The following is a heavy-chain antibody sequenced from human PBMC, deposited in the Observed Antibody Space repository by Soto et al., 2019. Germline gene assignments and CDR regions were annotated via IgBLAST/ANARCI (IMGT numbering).Heavy chain of an antibody. CDR1: GYSFTSYW. Sequence: GESLKISCKGSGYSFTSYWISWVRQMPGKGLEWMGRIDPSDSYTNYSPSFQGHVTISADKSISTAYLQWSSLKASDTAMYYCARERYSSPALGYYYGMDVWGQGTTVTVSS. CDR3: ARERYSSPALGYYYGMDV. V-gene: IGHV5-10-1*01. D-gene: IGHD6-13*01. CDR2: IDPSDSYT. J-gene: IGHJ6*02.